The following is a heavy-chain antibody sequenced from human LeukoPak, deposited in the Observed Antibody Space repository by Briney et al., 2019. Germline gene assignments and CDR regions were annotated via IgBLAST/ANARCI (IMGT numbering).Heavy chain of an antibody. CDR2: IYSGGSA. J-gene: IGHJ4*02. D-gene: IGHD6-19*01. V-gene: IGHV3-66*01. CDR1: GFTFSSNF. CDR3: AREEPPTNIEVTGTKVYFDY. Sequence: GGSLRLSCAASGFTFSSNFMSWVRQAPGKGLEWVSVIYSGGSAFYADSVKGRFTISRDNSKNTLYLQMNSLRAEDTAVYYCAREEPPTNIEVTGTKVYFDYWGQGTLVTASS.